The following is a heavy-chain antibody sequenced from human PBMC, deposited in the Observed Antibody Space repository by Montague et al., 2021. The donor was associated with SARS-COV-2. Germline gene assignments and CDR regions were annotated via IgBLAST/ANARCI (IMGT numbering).Heavy chain of an antibody. D-gene: IGHD6-13*01. CDR3: ARVGRQQLVRLSGMDV. CDR1: GASISSSSYY. V-gene: IGHV4-39*07. CDR2: IYYSGST. Sequence: SETLSLTCTVSGASISSSSYYWGWIRQPPGKGLEWIGSIYYSGSTYYNPSLKSRVTISVDTSKNQFSLKLSPVTAADTAVYYCARVGRQQLVRLSGMDVWGQGTTVTVSS. J-gene: IGHJ6*02.